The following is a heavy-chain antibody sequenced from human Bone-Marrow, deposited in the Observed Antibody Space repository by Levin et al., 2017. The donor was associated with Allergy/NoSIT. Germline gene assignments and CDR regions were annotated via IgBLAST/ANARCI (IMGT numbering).Heavy chain of an antibody. D-gene: IGHD1/OR15-1a*01. CDR2: ITTASNYK. J-gene: IGHJ6*02. CDR3: ARSHPLTGTTHFSYQDGMDV. V-gene: IGHV3-21*01. CDR1: GFDFHIYI. Sequence: GESLKISCTASGFDFHIYIMNWVRQAPGKGLEWLSSITTASNYKYYTDSVKGRFTISRDNGKKSLYLQMNSVRAEDTAVYYCARSHPLTGTTHFSYQDGMDVWGQGTTVTVSS.